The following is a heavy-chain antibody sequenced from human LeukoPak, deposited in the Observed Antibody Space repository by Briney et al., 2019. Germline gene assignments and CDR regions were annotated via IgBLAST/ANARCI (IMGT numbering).Heavy chain of an antibody. J-gene: IGHJ4*02. V-gene: IGHV3-49*04. CDR3: TRARWFGELLTYFDY. D-gene: IGHD3-10*01. Sequence: GGSLRVSCTASGFTFVNYAMTLVRQAPGKGLEWVGFIRSKAFVGTTEYAASVKGRFTISRDDSKSIDYLQMNSLKTEDTAVYYCTRARWFGELLTYFDYWGQGTLVTVSS. CDR2: IRSKAFVGTT. CDR1: GFTFVNYA.